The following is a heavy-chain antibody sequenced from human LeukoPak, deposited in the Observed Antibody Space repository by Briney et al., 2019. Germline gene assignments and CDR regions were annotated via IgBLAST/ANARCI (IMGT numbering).Heavy chain of an antibody. Sequence: ASVKVSCKVSGYTLTELSMHWVRQAPGKGLEWMGGFDPEDGETIYAQKFQGRVTMTEDTSTDTAYMELSSLRSEDTAVYYCATRKPTPYCSGGSCYSEFDYWGQGTLVTVSS. CDR2: FDPEDGET. D-gene: IGHD2-15*01. J-gene: IGHJ4*02. CDR1: GYTLTELS. V-gene: IGHV1-24*01. CDR3: ATRKPTPYCSGGSCYSEFDY.